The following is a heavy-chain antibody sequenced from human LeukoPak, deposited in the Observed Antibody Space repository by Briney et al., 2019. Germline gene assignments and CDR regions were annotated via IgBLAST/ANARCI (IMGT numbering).Heavy chain of an antibody. CDR1: GFTFTNAW. J-gene: IGHJ4*02. CDR2: ISGSGGST. CDR3: AKEDYFDY. V-gene: IGHV3-23*01. Sequence: PGGSLRLSCAASGFTFTNAWMHWVREAPGKGLEWVSSISGSGGSTYYADSVKGRFNISRDDSKNTLYLQMNSLRAEDTAVYYCAKEDYFDYWGQGTLVTVSS.